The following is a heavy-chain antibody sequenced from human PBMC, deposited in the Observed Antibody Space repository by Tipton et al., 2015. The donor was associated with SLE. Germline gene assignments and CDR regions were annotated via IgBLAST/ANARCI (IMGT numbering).Heavy chain of an antibody. V-gene: IGHV4-34*01. CDR1: GASINSNF. CDR2: INHSGST. D-gene: IGHD5-12*01. J-gene: IGHJ4*02. Sequence: TLSLTCTVSGASINSNFWSWIRQSPGKGLEWIGEINHSGSTNYNPSLKSRVTISVDTSKNQFSLKLSSVTAADMAVYYCARGLSGYSGYDFDYWGQGTLVTVSS. CDR3: ARGLSGYSGYDFDY.